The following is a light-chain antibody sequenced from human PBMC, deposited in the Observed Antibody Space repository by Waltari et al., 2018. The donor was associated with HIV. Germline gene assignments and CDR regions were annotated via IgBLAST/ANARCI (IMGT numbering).Light chain of an antibody. CDR1: SSDIGAYDS. CDR3: SSYGDSLRVL. Sequence: QSALTQPPSASGSLGQSVTIPCTGPSSDIGAYDSASWFQQHPRSAPKLLLYEVTRRPSTVSDRFSGSRSGSTAFLTVAGLQPDDEATYFCSSYGDSLRVLFGGGTNVTVL. J-gene: IGLJ3*02. CDR2: EVT. V-gene: IGLV2-8*01.